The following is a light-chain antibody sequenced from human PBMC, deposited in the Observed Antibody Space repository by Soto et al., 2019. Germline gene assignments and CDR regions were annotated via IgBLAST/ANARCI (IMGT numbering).Light chain of an antibody. CDR2: LNSDGSH. J-gene: IGLJ2*01. V-gene: IGLV4-69*01. Sequence: QLVLTQSPSASASLGASVKLTCTLSSGHSSYAIEWHQQQPEKGPRYLMKLNSDGSHSKGDGIPDRFSGSSSGAERYLTISSLQSEDEADYYCQTWGTGIRVFGGGTKVTVL. CDR3: QTWGTGIRV. CDR1: SGHSSYA.